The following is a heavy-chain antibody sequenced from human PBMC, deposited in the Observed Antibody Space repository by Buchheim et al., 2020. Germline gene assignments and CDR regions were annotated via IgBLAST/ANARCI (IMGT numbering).Heavy chain of an antibody. Sequence: EVQLLESGGGLVQPGGSLRLSCATSGFTFSNCAMSWVRQAPGKGLEWVSSISGSGITTYYADSVKGRFTISRDNSKNTLYLQMNSLRDEDTAFFYCAKGWHSSSSGLDSWGQGTL. CDR3: AKGWHSSSSGLDS. CDR2: ISGSGITT. V-gene: IGHV3-23*01. CDR1: GFTFSNCA. J-gene: IGHJ4*02. D-gene: IGHD6-6*01.